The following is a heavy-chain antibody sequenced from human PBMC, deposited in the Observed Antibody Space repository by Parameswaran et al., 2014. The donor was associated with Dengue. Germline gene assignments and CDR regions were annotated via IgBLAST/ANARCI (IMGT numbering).Heavy chain of an antibody. V-gene: IGHV1-69*04. Sequence: RLVRQAPGQGLEWMGRIIPILGIANYAQKFQGRVTITADKSTSTAYMELSSLRSEDTAVYYCASEGGIAARPPYYYGMDVWGQGTTVTVSS. CDR2: IIPILGIA. D-gene: IGHD6-6*01. CDR3: ASEGGIAARPPYYYGMDV. J-gene: IGHJ6*02.